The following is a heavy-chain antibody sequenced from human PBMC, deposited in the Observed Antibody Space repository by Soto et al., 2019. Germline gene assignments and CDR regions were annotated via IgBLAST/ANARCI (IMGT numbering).Heavy chain of an antibody. V-gene: IGHV4-31*02. Sequence: QVQLQESGPGLXXXXXXXSLTXTXSGXXISSXXYYWSWIRQHPGXGLEWIGYIYYSGSTYYNPSLKSRVTISVDTSKNQFSLKLSSVTAADTAVYXXAXXXXXAXXGPFXYWGQGTLVTVSS. CDR3: AXXXXXAXXGPFXY. J-gene: IGHJ4*02. CDR1: GXXISSXXYY. CDR2: IYYSGST.